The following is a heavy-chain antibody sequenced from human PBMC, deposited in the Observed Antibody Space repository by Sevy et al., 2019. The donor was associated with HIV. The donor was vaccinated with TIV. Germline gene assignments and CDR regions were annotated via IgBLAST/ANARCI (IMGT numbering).Heavy chain of an antibody. J-gene: IGHJ3*02. CDR2: INHSGST. Sequence: SETLSLTCAVYGGSFSGYYWSWIRQPPGKGLEWIGEINHSGSTNYNPSLKSGVTIAVDTSKNKFSLKLSSVTAADTAVYYCARGQRGIVVVPAAMRGDAFDIWGQGTMVTVSS. CDR3: ARGQRGIVVVPAAMRGDAFDI. CDR1: GGSFSGYY. D-gene: IGHD2-2*01. V-gene: IGHV4-34*01.